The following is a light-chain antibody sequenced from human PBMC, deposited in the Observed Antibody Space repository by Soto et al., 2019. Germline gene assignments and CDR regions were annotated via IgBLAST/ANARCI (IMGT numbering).Light chain of an antibody. Sequence: DIQMTQSPSSLSACVEDRVIITCRASQSISNHLNWYQQKPGKAPKLLIYAASSLQSGVPSRFSGSGSETEFTLTITSLQPEDSATYYCQQRNSYPRTFGQGTKVDIK. CDR1: QSISNH. V-gene: IGKV1-17*01. CDR3: QQRNSYPRT. CDR2: AAS. J-gene: IGKJ2*01.